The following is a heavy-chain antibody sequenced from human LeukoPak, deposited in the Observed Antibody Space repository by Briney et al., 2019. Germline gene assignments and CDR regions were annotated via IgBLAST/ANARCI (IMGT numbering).Heavy chain of an antibody. D-gene: IGHD2-2*01. CDR2: IYHSGST. CDR3: ARRLIVVVPAAEYYFDY. J-gene: IGHJ4*02. Sequence: PSETLSLTCAVSGGSISSSNWWSWVRQPPGKGLEWIGEIYHSGSTNYNPSLKSRVTISVDTSKNQFSLKLSSVTAADTAVYYCARRLIVVVPAAEYYFDYWGQGTLVTVSS. CDR1: GGSISSSNW. V-gene: IGHV4-4*02.